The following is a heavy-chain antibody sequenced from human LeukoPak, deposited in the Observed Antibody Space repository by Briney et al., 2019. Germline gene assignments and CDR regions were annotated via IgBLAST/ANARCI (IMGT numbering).Heavy chain of an antibody. CDR1: GGSVNGYY. V-gene: IGHV4-59*02. Sequence: PSETLSLTCTVAGGSVNGYYWKWSRQAPGKGLEWIGFIHYSGLTVYSPSLQSRVSMSVDTSRNQFSLDLSSVTAADTALYYCARDPPEDEWNSLDSWGQGILVTVSS. D-gene: IGHD1-7*01. J-gene: IGHJ4*02. CDR3: ARDPPEDEWNSLDS. CDR2: IHYSGLT.